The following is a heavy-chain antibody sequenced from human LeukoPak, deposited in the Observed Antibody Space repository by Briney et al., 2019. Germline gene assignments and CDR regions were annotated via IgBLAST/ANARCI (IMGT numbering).Heavy chain of an antibody. CDR1: GGSISSYY. CDR2: IYTSGST. V-gene: IGHV4-4*07. CDR3: ARDRSYYYGSGSPWYDY. Sequence: SETLPLTCTVSGGSISSYYWSWIRQPAGKGLEWIGRIYTSGSTNYNPSLKSRVTMSVDTSKNQFSLKLSSVTAADTAVYYCARDRSYYYGSGSPWYDYWGQGTLVTVSS. J-gene: IGHJ4*02. D-gene: IGHD3-10*01.